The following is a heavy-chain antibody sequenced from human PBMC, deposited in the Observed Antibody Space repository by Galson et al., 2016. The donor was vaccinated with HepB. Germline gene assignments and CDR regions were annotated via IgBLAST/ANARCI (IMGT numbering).Heavy chain of an antibody. CDR1: GSSVSSGGQT. J-gene: IGHJ5*01. D-gene: IGHD3/OR15-3a*01. Sequence: TLSLTCVVCGSSVSSGGQTCTWKGQPPGKGLEWIGSIYHVGSTYYNPSLKSRVTISIDRSKNQFSLKVTSVPAADTAFYYCARAYGGSTWTGNWFGPWGQGTLVTVSS. CDR3: ARAYGGSTWTGNWFGP. V-gene: IGHV4-30-2*01. CDR2: IYHVGST.